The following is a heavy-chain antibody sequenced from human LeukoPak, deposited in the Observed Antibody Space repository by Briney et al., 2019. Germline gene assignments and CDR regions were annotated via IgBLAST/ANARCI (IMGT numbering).Heavy chain of an antibody. D-gene: IGHD3-22*01. Sequence: GASVKVSCKASGYTFTSYGISRVRQAPGQGLEWMGWISAYNGNTNYAQKLQGRVTMTTDTSTSTAYMELRSLRSDDTAVYYCARDSMATNYYDSSGYSYYFDYWGQGTLVTVSS. V-gene: IGHV1-18*01. J-gene: IGHJ4*02. CDR1: GYTFTSYG. CDR3: ARDSMATNYYDSSGYSYYFDY. CDR2: ISAYNGNT.